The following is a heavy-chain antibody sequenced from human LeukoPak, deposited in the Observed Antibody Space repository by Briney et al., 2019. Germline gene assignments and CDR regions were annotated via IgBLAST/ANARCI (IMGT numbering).Heavy chain of an antibody. J-gene: IGHJ4*02. CDR1: GGSMSSYY. Sequence: SETLSLTCTVSGGSMSSYYWSWIRQPPGRGLEWLGYIYDSGSTNYNPSLKSRVTISVDTSKNQVSLNLSSVTAPHTAGHYCGXXXXXXTFGYWGQGTLVTVSS. CDR3: GXXXXXXTFGY. V-gene: IGHV4-59*08. CDR2: IYDSGST.